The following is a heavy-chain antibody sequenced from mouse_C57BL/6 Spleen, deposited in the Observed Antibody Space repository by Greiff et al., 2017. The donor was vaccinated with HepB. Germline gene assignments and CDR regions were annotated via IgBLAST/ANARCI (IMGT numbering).Heavy chain of an antibody. Sequence: LQESGPELVKPGASVKISCKASGYAFSSSWMNWVKQRPGKGLEWIGRIYPGDGDTNYNGKFKGKATLTADKSSSTAYMQLSSLTSEDSAVYFCARWPTYYYGGAYWGQGTLVTVSA. V-gene: IGHV1-82*01. CDR2: IYPGDGDT. D-gene: IGHD1-1*01. CDR3: ARWPTYYYGGAY. J-gene: IGHJ3*01. CDR1: GYAFSSSW.